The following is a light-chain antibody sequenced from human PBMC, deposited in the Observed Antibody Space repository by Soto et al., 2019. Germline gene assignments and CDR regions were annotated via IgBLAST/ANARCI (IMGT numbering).Light chain of an antibody. Sequence: QSVLTQPPSASGSPGQSVTISCTGTTSDVGGYNYVSWYQQHPGKAPKLIIYDVSERPSGVPDRFSGSKSGNTASLTVSGLQAEDEANYYCSSYAGYNTLIFGGGTKLTVL. V-gene: IGLV2-8*01. J-gene: IGLJ2*01. CDR1: TSDVGGYNY. CDR2: DVS. CDR3: SSYAGYNTLI.